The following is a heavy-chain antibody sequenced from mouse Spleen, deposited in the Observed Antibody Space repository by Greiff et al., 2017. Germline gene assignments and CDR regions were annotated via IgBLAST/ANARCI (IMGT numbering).Heavy chain of an antibody. CDR3: AREYGNYGYWYFDV. CDR2: INSNGGST. Sequence: DVMLVESGGGLVQPGGSLKLSCAASGFTFSSYGMSWVRQTPDKRLELVATINSNGGSTYYPDSVKGRFTISRDNAKNTLYLQMSSLKSEDTAMYYCAREYGNYGYWYFDVWGAGTTVTVSS. D-gene: IGHD2-1*01. CDR1: GFTFSSYG. V-gene: IGHV5-6-3*01. J-gene: IGHJ1*01.